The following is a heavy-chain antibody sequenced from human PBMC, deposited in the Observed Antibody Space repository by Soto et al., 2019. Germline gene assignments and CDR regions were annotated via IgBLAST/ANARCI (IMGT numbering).Heavy chain of an antibody. J-gene: IGHJ4*02. CDR2: ISTSVTII. Sequence: QGPLVESGGGLVQPGGSLRLSCAASGYIFSDYYMTWIRQAPGKGLEWVSYISTSVTIISYADSVKGRFTISRDDAKNSLYLQMNSLSADDTAIYDCAGAGGSGWSLDYWGQGTLVTVSS. V-gene: IGHV3-11*01. D-gene: IGHD6-19*01. CDR1: GYIFSDYY. CDR3: AGAGGSGWSLDY.